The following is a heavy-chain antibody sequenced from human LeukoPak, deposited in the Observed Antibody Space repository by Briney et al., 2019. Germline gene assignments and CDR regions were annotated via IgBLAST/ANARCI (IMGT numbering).Heavy chain of an antibody. D-gene: IGHD2-8*01. V-gene: IGHV3-30*04. CDR3: ARRGVAGRRPFPFASSYARDS. CDR2: ISDDGSSQ. J-gene: IGHJ3*01. Sequence: PGGSLRLSCEASGFTFKNFLMYWVRQTPGKGLEWVASISDDGSSQSYADSVRGRFTVSRDNSNSMLNLQMDGLRPEDTAVYYGARRGVAGRRPFPFASSYARDSGGQGTRVTVSP. CDR1: GFTFKNFL.